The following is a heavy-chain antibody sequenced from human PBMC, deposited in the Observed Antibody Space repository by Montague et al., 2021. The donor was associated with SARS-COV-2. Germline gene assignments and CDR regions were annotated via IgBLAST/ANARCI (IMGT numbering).Heavy chain of an antibody. Sequence: SETLSLTCAVYGGSLNDYYWRWIRQPPGKGLEWIGEINHGGITNYSPSLKSRVTISADMSKNQFSLKLKSVTAADTANYYCARGHQGVAMIVVVMIGAEYYFDYWGQGSLVTVSS. CDR1: GGSLNDYY. CDR2: INHGGIT. V-gene: IGHV4-34*01. D-gene: IGHD3-22*01. J-gene: IGHJ4*02. CDR3: ARGHQGVAMIVVVMIGAEYYFDY.